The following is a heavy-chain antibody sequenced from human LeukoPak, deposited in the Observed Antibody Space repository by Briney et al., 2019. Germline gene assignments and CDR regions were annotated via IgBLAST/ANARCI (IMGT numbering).Heavy chain of an antibody. D-gene: IGHD5-12*01. V-gene: IGHV4-31*03. CDR2: IYYSGST. CDR3: AQLSGEGSGYVKFDY. CDR1: GGSISSGGYY. Sequence: PSQTLSLTCTVSGGSISSGGYYWSSIRQHPEKGLEWIGYIYYSGSTYYNPSLKSRVTISVDTSKNQFSLKLSSVTAADTAVYYCAQLSGEGSGYVKFDYWGQGTLVTVSS. J-gene: IGHJ4*02.